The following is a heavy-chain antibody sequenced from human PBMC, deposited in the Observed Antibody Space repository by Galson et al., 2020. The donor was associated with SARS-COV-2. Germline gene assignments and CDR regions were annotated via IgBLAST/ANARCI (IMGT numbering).Heavy chain of an antibody. J-gene: IGHJ6*02. CDR2: LSSGSSYI. V-gene: IGHV3-21*01. CDR3: ARVGGMASTPARYYFYGLYV. Sequence: GGSLRLYCAAPGFTFSSYSMNWVRQAPGKGLEWVSSLSSGSSYIHYADLVKGRFTISRDNAKNSLYLQMNTLRVEDTAVYYCARVGGMASTPARYYFYGLYVWGQGTTVTVSS. CDR1: GFTFSSYS. D-gene: IGHD2-15*01.